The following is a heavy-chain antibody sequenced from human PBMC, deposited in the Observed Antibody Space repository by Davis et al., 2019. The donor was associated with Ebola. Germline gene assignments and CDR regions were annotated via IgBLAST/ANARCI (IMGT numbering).Heavy chain of an antibody. Sequence: VSVKVSCKASGYTFTSYGISWVRQAPGQGLEWMGWISANNGNTNYSQKFQGRVTMTRNTSISTAYMELSSLRSEDTAVYYCARAGDTMVRGVIIGYYFDYWGQGTLVTVSS. CDR2: ISANNGNT. J-gene: IGHJ4*02. CDR1: GYTFTSYG. D-gene: IGHD3-10*01. V-gene: IGHV1-18*04. CDR3: ARAGDTMVRGVIIGYYFDY.